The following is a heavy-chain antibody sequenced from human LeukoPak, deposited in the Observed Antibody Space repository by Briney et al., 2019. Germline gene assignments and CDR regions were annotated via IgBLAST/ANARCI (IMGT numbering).Heavy chain of an antibody. V-gene: IGHV4-59*01. Sequence: RSETLSLTCTVSGGSISSYYWSWIRQPPGKGLEWIGYIYYSGSTNYNPSLKSRVTISVDTSKNQFSLKLSSVTAADTAVYYCARVGRLEGGRTHFDYWGQGTLVTVSS. CDR1: GGSISSYY. D-gene: IGHD3-10*01. J-gene: IGHJ4*02. CDR3: ARVGRLEGGRTHFDY. CDR2: IYYSGST.